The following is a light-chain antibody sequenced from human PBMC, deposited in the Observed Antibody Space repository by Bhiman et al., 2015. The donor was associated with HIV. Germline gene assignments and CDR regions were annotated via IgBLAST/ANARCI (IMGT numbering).Light chain of an antibody. Sequence: QSALTQSASVSGSPGQSITISCTGTSRDVGGYDYVSWYQQHPGKAPRLIIYNVSQRPSGISSRFSGSKSGNTASLTISGLQAEDEADYYCSSLTSSLTYVFGTGTNVTVL. J-gene: IGLJ1*01. CDR1: SRDVGGYDY. CDR2: NVS. CDR3: SSLTSSLTYV. V-gene: IGLV2-14*03.